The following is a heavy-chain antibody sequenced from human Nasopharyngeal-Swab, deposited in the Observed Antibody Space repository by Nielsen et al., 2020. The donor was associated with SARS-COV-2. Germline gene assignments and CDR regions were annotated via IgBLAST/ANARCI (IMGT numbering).Heavy chain of an antibody. D-gene: IGHD3-10*01. CDR1: GYTFTSYG. CDR3: ARGVRSRVLWFGEPFDY. Sequence: ASVKVSCKASGYTFTSYGISWVRQAPGQGLEWMGWISGYNGNTNYAQKLQGRVTMTTDTSTSTAYMELRSLRSDDTAVYYCARGVRSRVLWFGEPFDYWGQGTLVTVSS. J-gene: IGHJ4*02. CDR2: ISGYNGNT. V-gene: IGHV1-18*01.